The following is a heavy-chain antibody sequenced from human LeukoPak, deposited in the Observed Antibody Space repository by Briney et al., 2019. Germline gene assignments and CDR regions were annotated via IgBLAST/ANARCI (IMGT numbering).Heavy chain of an antibody. CDR3: ARVPGRYCSSTSCYA. CDR2: IIPIFGTA. J-gene: IGHJ4*02. V-gene: IGHV1-69*05. D-gene: IGHD2-2*01. Sequence: SVKVSCKASGGTFISYAISWVRQAPGQGLEWMGGIIPIFGTANYAQKFQGRVTITTDESTSTAYMELSSLGSEDTAVYYCARVPGRYCSSTSCYAWGQGTLVTVSS. CDR1: GGTFISYA.